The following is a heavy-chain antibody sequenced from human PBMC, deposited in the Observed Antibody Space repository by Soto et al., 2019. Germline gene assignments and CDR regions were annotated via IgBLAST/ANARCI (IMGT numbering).Heavy chain of an antibody. J-gene: IGHJ6*03. CDR3: ARLYSSGCTNYYYYMDV. CDR1: GYTFTSYG. Sequence: QVQLVQSGAEVKKPGASVKVSCKASGYTFTSYGISRVRQAPGQGLEWMGWISAYNGNTNYAQKPQGRVTLTTDTPPSTAYMELRSLRSDDTAVYYCARLYSSGCTNYYYYMDVWGKGTTVTVSS. V-gene: IGHV1-18*01. D-gene: IGHD6-19*01. CDR2: ISAYNGNT.